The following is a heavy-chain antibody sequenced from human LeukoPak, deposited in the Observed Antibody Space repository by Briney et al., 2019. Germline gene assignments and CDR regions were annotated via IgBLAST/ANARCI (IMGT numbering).Heavy chain of an antibody. CDR1: GYSFTSYW. D-gene: IGHD2-21*02. CDR3: ARSPRNAIVVVTATHDAFDI. CDR2: IYSGDSDT. Sequence: GASLKISCKGSGYSFTSYWIGWVRQMPGKGLEWMGIIYSGDSDTRYSPSFQGQVTISADKSISTAYLQWSSLKASDTAMYYCARSPRNAIVVVTATHDAFDIWGQGTMVTVSS. V-gene: IGHV5-51*01. J-gene: IGHJ3*02.